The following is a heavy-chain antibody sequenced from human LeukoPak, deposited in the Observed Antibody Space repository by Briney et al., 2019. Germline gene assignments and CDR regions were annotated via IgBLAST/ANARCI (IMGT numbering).Heavy chain of an antibody. J-gene: IGHJ4*02. CDR2: VNPTSGGT. Sequence: GASVKVSCKTSGYTFTSYYMHWVRQAPGQGLEWMGWVNPTSGGTNYAQKFKGRVTMTRETSISTAYMDLSRLRSDDTAVYYCARVYYYYDSSGILTLYFDYWGQGTLVTVSS. CDR3: ARVYYYYDSSGILTLYFDY. CDR1: GYTFTSYY. V-gene: IGHV1-2*02. D-gene: IGHD3-22*01.